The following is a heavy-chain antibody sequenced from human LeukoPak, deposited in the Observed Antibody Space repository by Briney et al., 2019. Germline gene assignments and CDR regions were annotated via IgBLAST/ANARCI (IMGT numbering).Heavy chain of an antibody. CDR2: IYSGGST. CDR1: GFTVSTNY. CDR3: AREGISRGNIDY. V-gene: IGHV3-53*01. Sequence: GGSLRLSCAASGFTVSTNYVSWVRQAPGKGLEWVSLIYSGGSTYYADSVKGRFTISRDNSKNTLYLQMNSLRAEDTAVYYCAREGISRGNIDYWGQGTLVTVSS. D-gene: IGHD3-3*02. J-gene: IGHJ4*02.